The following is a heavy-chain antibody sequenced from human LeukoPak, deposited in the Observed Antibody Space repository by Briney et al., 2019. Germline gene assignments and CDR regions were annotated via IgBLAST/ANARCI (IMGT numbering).Heavy chain of an antibody. Sequence: PSETLSLTCAVSGYSISSGYYWGWIRQPPGKGLEWIGSIYHSGSTYYNPSLKSRVTISVDTSKNQFSLKLSSVTAADTAVYYCARDKEQWTGGNYWGQGTLVTVSS. CDR3: ARDKEQWTGGNY. J-gene: IGHJ4*02. CDR2: IYHSGST. CDR1: GYSISSGYY. D-gene: IGHD3/OR15-3a*01. V-gene: IGHV4-38-2*02.